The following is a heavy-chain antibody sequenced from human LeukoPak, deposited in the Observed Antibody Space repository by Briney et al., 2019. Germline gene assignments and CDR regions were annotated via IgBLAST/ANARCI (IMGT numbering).Heavy chain of an antibody. CDR3: ASSSYYYDSSGYTDY. V-gene: IGHV4-34*01. CDR1: GGSFSGYY. CDR2: INHSGST. Sequence: SETLSLTCAVYGGSFSGYYWSLIRQPPGKGLEWIGEINHSGSTNYNPSLKRRVTISVDTSKNQFSLKLSSVTAADTAVYYCASSSYYYDSSGYTDYWGQGTLVTVSS. D-gene: IGHD3-22*01. J-gene: IGHJ4*02.